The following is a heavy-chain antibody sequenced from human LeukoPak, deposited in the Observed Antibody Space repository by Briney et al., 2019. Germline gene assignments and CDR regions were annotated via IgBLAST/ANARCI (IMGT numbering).Heavy chain of an antibody. CDR3: ANLAVLSTVDP. Sequence: QSGGSLRLSCAASGFTVSSNYMKSVRQAPGKRLQWVSVIFSGGDPYYADSVKGRFTMSRDNSKNTLYLQMNSLRAEDTAVYYCANLAVLSTVDPWGQGTLVTVSS. D-gene: IGHD6-19*01. CDR2: IFSGGDP. CDR1: GFTVSSNY. V-gene: IGHV3-66*01. J-gene: IGHJ5*02.